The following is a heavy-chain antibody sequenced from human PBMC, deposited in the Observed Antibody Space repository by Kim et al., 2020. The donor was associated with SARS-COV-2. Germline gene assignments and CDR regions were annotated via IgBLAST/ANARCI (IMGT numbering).Heavy chain of an antibody. Sequence: GGSLRLSCAASGFTLSSYDMHWVRQTPGKSLEWVSGIGTAGDTNYPGSVKGRFTVSRDNAKNSLYLQMNSLRGGDTAVYYCARDAYTSWYTYFDLWGRGTLVTVSS. CDR1: GFTLSSYD. CDR2: IGTAGDT. CDR3: ARDAYTSWYTYFDL. V-gene: IGHV3-13*01. D-gene: IGHD2-2*02. J-gene: IGHJ2*01.